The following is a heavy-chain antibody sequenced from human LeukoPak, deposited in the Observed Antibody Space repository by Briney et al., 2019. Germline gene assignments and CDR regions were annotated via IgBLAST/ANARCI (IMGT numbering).Heavy chain of an antibody. CDR2: IYYSGST. CDR1: GSSIGSYY. D-gene: IGHD1-26*01. Sequence: KPSETLSLTCTVSGSSIGSYYWSWMRQPPGKGLEWIGYIYYSGSTNYNTPLKSRVTISVDTSKNQFSLKLSSVTAADTAVYYCARMVGPRYFDLWGRGTLVTVSS. V-gene: IGHV4-59*08. CDR3: ARMVGPRYFDL. J-gene: IGHJ2*01.